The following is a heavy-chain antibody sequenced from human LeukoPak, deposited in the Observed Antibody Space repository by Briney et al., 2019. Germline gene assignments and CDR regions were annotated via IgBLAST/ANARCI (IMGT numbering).Heavy chain of an antibody. V-gene: IGHV3-30*02. CDR2: IPYDGNNK. D-gene: IGHD1-26*01. Sequence: GGSLRLSCAASRFTFSSYGMHWVRQTPGKGLEWVAFIPYDGNNKYYADSVEGRFTISRDNSKNTLYLQMNSLRAEDTAVYYCVKDGDDSGSYLVYWGQGTLVTVSS. CDR1: RFTFSSYG. CDR3: VKDGDDSGSYLVY. J-gene: IGHJ4*02.